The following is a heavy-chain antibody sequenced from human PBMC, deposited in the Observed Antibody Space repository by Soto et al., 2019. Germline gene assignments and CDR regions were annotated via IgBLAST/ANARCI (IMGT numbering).Heavy chain of an antibody. D-gene: IGHD3-10*01. Sequence: SETLSLTCTVSGGSISSYYWSWIRQPPGKGLEWIGYIYYSGSTNYNPSLKSRVTISVDTSKNQFSLKLSSVTAADTAVYYCARALGRDYYGSGSPGWFDPWGQGTLVTVSS. CDR1: GGSISSYY. CDR3: ARALGRDYYGSGSPGWFDP. V-gene: IGHV4-59*12. J-gene: IGHJ5*02. CDR2: IYYSGST.